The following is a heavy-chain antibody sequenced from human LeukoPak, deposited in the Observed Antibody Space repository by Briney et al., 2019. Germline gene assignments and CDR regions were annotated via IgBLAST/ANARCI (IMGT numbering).Heavy chain of an antibody. CDR3: AKDMQATTYYDFWSGYFSDY. D-gene: IGHD3-3*01. J-gene: IGHJ4*02. CDR2: ISGSGGST. CDR1: GFTFSSYA. Sequence: GGSLRLSCAASGFTFSSYAMSWVRQAPGKGLEWVSAISGSGGSTYYADSVKGRFTISRDNSKNTLYLHMNSLRAEDTAVYYCAKDMQATTYYDFWSGYFSDYWGQGTLVTVSS. V-gene: IGHV3-23*01.